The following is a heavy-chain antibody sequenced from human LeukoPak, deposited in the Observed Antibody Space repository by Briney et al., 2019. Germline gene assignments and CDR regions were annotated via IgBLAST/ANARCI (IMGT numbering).Heavy chain of an antibody. D-gene: IGHD4-23*01. V-gene: IGHV3-74*01. CDR1: GFTFSSYW. Sequence: GGSLRLSCAASGFTFSSYWMHWARQAPGKRLVWVSRINSDGSSTSYADSVKGRFTISRDSSKNTVFLHMSGLRDDDTAVYYCVGGHDLEFEFWGQGTLVIVSS. J-gene: IGHJ5*01. CDR3: VGGHDLEFEF. CDR2: INSDGSST.